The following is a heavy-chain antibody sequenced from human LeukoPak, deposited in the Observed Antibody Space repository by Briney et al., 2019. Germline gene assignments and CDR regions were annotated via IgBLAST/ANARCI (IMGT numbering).Heavy chain of an antibody. CDR1: GFSFSSYA. V-gene: IGHV3-23*01. J-gene: IGHJ4*02. CDR3: AKGAELLGFGELTV. D-gene: IGHD3-10*01. Sequence: GGSLILCCATPGFSFSSYAMSWVRQAPGKGLERVSGISGSDGSTYYADSVKGRFTISSDNSRNTLYLHTNSLRAEDTAVYYCAKGAELLGFGELTVWGQGTLVTVSS. CDR2: ISGSDGST.